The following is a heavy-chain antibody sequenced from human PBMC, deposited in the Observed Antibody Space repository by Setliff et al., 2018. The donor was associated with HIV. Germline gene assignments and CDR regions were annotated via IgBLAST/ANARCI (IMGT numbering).Heavy chain of an antibody. D-gene: IGHD3-10*01. J-gene: IGHJ2*01. CDR3: ARVQSSRGGGWYFDL. V-gene: IGHV3-7*03. Sequence: PGGSLILSCAASGFTFSSFWMSWVRQAPGKGLEWVANIKQDGSEKFYVDSVKGRFTISRDNAKNSLYLQMNSLRADDTAVYYCARVQSSRGGGWYFDLWGRGTLVTVSS. CDR1: GFTFSSFW. CDR2: IKQDGSEK.